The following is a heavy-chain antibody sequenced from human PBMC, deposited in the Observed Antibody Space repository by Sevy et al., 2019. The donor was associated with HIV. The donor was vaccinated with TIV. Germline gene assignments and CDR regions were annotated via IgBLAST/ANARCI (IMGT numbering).Heavy chain of an antibody. CDR3: ARSNWFDV. V-gene: IGHV4-59*01. D-gene: IGHD4-4*01. J-gene: IGHJ5*02. CDR1: GGSINNYY. Sequence: SEPLSLTCSVSGGSINNYYWSWIRQPPGKGMEWIGNISYSGNTNCNSSFKSRVTISVDTSKNHRSLKLRTVTAADTGVYYCARSNWFDVWGQGTLVTVSS. CDR2: ISYSGNT.